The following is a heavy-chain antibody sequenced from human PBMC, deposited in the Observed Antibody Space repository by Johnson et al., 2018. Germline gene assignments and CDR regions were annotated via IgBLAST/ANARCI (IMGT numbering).Heavy chain of an antibody. D-gene: IGHD1-26*01. Sequence: EVQLVETGGGVVQPGRSLRLSCAASGFTFSGSAMHWVRQATGKGLEWVGRIRSKANSYATAYAGSVKGRFTISREDSKKTAYRQMNSLKTEDTAVYYGTWEGDWGQGTLVTVSS. CDR3: TWEGD. J-gene: IGHJ1*01. CDR1: GFTFSGSA. V-gene: IGHV3-73*01. CDR2: IRSKANSYAT.